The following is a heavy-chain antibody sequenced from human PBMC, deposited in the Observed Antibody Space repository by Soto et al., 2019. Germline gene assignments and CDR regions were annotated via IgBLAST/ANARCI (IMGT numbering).Heavy chain of an antibody. D-gene: IGHD3-3*01. CDR2: IWYDGSNK. Sequence: GGSLRLSCAASGFTFSSYGMHWVRQAPGKGLEWVAVIWYDGSNKYYADSVKGRFTISRDNSKNTLYLQMNSLRAEDTAVYYCARESYDFWSGYLLSPRHFDYWGQGTLVTVSS. CDR3: ARESYDFWSGYLLSPRHFDY. J-gene: IGHJ4*02. CDR1: GFTFSSYG. V-gene: IGHV3-33*01.